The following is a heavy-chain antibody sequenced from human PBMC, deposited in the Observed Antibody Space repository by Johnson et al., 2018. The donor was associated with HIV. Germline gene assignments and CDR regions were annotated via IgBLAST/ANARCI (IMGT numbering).Heavy chain of an antibody. CDR2: INSDGSST. D-gene: IGHD1-26*01. CDR1: GFTFDSYW. J-gene: IGHJ3*02. CDR3: AKDDLGASGAFDI. V-gene: IGHV3-74*01. Sequence: VQLVESGGGLVQPGGSLRLSCAASGFTFDSYWMHWVRQAPGKGLVWVSRINSDGSSTTYADSVQGRFTISRDNSKNTLYLQMNSLRAEDTAVYYCAKDDLGASGAFDIWGQGTMVTVSS.